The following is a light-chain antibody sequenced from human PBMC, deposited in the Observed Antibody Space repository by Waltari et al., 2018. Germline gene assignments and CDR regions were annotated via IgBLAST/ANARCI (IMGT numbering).Light chain of an antibody. CDR2: AAS. V-gene: IGKV1-27*01. Sequence: DIQMTQSPSSLSASIGDRVTITCRASHDITHYLAWFQQKPGKVPMLLIYAASTLESGVPSRFSGSGSGTLFTLTINGLQPEDVATYYCQKYNNSPWTFGPGTRVDIK. J-gene: IGKJ1*01. CDR3: QKYNNSPWT. CDR1: HDITHY.